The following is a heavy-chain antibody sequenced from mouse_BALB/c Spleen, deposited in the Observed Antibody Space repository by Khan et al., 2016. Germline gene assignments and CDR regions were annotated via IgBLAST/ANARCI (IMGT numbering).Heavy chain of an antibody. Sequence: EVQLVESGGGLVQPKGSLKLSCAASGIIFNTDALHWVRQAPGKGLEWVARIRNKSNDYSIYYAASVKDRFTISRNDSQRMLFLQMNNLKLEDTAMYYCVRAPLSSYAMDYWGQGTSVTVSS. D-gene: IGHD1-1*01. CDR3: VRAPLSSYAMDY. J-gene: IGHJ4*01. CDR1: GIIFNTDA. CDR2: IRNKSNDYSI. V-gene: IGHV10S3*01.